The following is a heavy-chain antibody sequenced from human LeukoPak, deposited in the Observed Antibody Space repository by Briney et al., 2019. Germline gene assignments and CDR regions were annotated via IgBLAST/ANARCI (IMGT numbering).Heavy chain of an antibody. D-gene: IGHD3-9*01. CDR3: ALAKNYDILTGSPAGDY. CDR1: GGTFSSYA. Sequence: GASVKVSCKASGGTFSSYAISWVRQAPGQGLEWMGGIIPIFGTANYAQKFQGRVTITTDESTSTAYMELSSLRSEDTAVYYCALAKNYDILTGSPAGDYWGQGTLVTVSS. J-gene: IGHJ4*02. V-gene: IGHV1-69*05. CDR2: IIPIFGTA.